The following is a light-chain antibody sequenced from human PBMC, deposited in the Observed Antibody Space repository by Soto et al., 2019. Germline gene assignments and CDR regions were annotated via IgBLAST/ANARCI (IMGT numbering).Light chain of an antibody. CDR2: GAS. CDR1: QSVSSN. J-gene: IGKJ4*01. CDR3: QQYNNWPPLT. V-gene: IGKV3-15*01. Sequence: EIVMTQSPATLSVSPGERATLSCRASQSVSSNLAWYQQKPGQAPRLLIYGASTRATGIPARFSGSGSGTEFTRAISRLQSEDFADYYRQQYNNWPPLTIGGGTKVEIK.